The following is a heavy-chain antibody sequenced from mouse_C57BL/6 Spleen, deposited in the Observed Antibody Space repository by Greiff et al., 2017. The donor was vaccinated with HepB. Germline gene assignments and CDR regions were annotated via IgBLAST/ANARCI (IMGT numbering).Heavy chain of an antibody. CDR3: ARSGYYGSPYAMDY. D-gene: IGHD1-1*01. CDR1: GYAFSSSW. V-gene: IGHV1-82*01. Sequence: QVQLQQSGPELVKPGASVKISCKASGYAFSSSWMNWVKQRPGKGLEWIGRIYPGDGDTNYNGKFKGKATLTADKSSSTAYMQLSSLTSEDSAVYFCARSGYYGSPYAMDYWGQGTSVTVSS. CDR2: IYPGDGDT. J-gene: IGHJ4*01.